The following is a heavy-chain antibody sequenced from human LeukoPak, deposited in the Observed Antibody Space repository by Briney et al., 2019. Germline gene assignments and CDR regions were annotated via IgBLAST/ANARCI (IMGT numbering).Heavy chain of an antibody. V-gene: IGHV4-34*01. CDR1: GGSFSGYY. J-gene: IGHJ6*03. CDR2: INHSGST. D-gene: IGHD6-6*01. Sequence: TETLSLTCAVYGGSFSGYYWSWIRQPPGKGLEWIGEINHSGSTNYNHSLKSRVTISVDTSKNQFSLKLSSVTAAATAVYYCARGGIAARPYYYYYMDVWGKGTTVTVSS. CDR3: ARGGIAARPYYYYYMDV.